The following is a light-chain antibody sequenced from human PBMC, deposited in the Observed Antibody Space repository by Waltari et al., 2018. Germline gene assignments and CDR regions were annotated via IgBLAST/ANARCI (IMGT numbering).Light chain of an antibody. J-gene: IGLJ3*02. CDR3: YSTDSDDNWV. CDR1: ALPKQY. Sequence: SYELTQPPSVSVSPGHTARITCSGDALPKQYTYGYQQKSGQAPVLVIYEDSKRPSGIPERFSGSSSGTMATLTITGAQVEDEADFHCYSTDSDDNWVFGGGTKLTVL. V-gene: IGLV3-10*01. CDR2: EDS.